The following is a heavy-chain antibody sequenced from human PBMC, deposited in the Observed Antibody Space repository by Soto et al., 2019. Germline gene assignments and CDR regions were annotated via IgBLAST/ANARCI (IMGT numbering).Heavy chain of an antibody. CDR2: ISAYNGNT. D-gene: IGHD1-26*01. CDR3: ARDPYSGRVGAISVMGY. J-gene: IGHJ4*02. V-gene: IGHV1-18*01. CDR1: GYTFTSYG. Sequence: QVQLVQSGAEVKKPGASVKVSCKASGYTFTSYGISWVRQAPGQGLEWMGWISAYNGNTNYAQKLQGRVTMTTDTTTSTADMELRSLRSDDTAVYYCARDPYSGRVGAISVMGYWGQGTLVTVSS.